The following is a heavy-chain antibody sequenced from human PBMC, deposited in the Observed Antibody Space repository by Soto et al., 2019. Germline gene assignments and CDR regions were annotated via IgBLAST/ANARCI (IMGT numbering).Heavy chain of an antibody. CDR1: GFNFNDYG. D-gene: IGHD3-10*01. CDR3: AKDMENGYNPYYYYGMDV. J-gene: IGHJ6*02. Sequence: LRLSCTASGFNFNDYGMHWVRQGPGKGLEWVSSISWNSVSIGYADSVKGRFTISRDNAKNSLYLQMNSLRAEDTALYYCAKDMENGYNPYYYYGMDVWGQGTTVTVSS. V-gene: IGHV3-9*01. CDR2: ISWNSVSI.